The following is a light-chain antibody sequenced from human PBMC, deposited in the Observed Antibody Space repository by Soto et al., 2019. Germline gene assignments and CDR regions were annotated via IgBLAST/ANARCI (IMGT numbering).Light chain of an antibody. J-gene: IGKJ1*01. V-gene: IGKV1-39*01. CDR3: QQSYSTPRT. CDR1: QDIGFY. CDR2: AAA. Sequence: DIQMTQSPSSLSASVGDRVTITCQASQDIGFYLNWYQQKPGKAPKLLIYAAASLQSGVSSRFSGSGSGTEFTLTISSLQPEDFATYYCQQSYSTPRTFGQGTKVDIK.